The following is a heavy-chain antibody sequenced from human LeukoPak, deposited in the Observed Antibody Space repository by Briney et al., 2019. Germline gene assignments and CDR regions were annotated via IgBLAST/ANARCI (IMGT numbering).Heavy chain of an antibody. CDR3: AGFSGYAFYYYYMDV. Sequence: SETLSLTCTVSGGSISGGSYYWSWIRQPAGKGLEWIGRIYTSGSTNYNPSLKSRVTISVDTSKNQFSLKLSSVTAADTAVYYCAGFSGYAFYYYYMDVWGKGTTVTVSS. D-gene: IGHD5-12*01. J-gene: IGHJ6*03. V-gene: IGHV4-61*02. CDR1: GGSISGGSYY. CDR2: IYTSGST.